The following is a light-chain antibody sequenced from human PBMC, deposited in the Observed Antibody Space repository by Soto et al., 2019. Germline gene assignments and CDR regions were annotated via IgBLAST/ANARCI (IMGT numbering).Light chain of an antibody. CDR1: NSNIGSHT. CDR2: NNN. J-gene: IGLJ3*02. V-gene: IGLV1-44*01. CDR3: SVWDDSRKGWV. Sequence: QSVLTQPPSASGTPGQRVTISCSGSNSNIGSHTVNWYQHLPGTAPKLLMHNNNQRPSGVPDRFSGSKSGTSASLAISGLQSEDEADYCCSVWDDSRKGWVFGGGTKLTVL.